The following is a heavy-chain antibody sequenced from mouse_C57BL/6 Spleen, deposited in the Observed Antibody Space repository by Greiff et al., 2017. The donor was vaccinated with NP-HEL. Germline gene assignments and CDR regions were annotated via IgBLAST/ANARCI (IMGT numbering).Heavy chain of an antibody. CDR2: ISDGGSYT. D-gene: IGHD2-4*01. CDR3: PSAGDYDRFAY. J-gene: IGHJ3*01. CDR1: GFTFSSYA. V-gene: IGHV5-4*03. Sequence: EVMLVESGGGLVKPGGSLKLSCAAPGFTFSSYAMSWVRQTPEKRLEWVATISDGGSYTYYPDNVKGRFTISRDNAKNNLYLQMSHLKSEDTAMYYCPSAGDYDRFAYWGQGTLVTVSA.